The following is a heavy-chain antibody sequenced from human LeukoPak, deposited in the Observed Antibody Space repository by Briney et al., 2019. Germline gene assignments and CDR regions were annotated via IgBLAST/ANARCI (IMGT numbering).Heavy chain of an antibody. V-gene: IGHV1-69*13. CDR2: IIPIFGTA. CDR3: TAGGGRWLGLFDY. J-gene: IGHJ4*02. D-gene: IGHD6-19*01. CDR1: GGTFSSYA. Sequence: ASVTVSFKASGGTFSSYAISWVRQAPGQGREWMGGIIPIFGTANYAQKFQGRVTITADESTSTAYMELSSLRSEDTAVYYCTAGGGRWLGLFDYWGQGTLVTVSS.